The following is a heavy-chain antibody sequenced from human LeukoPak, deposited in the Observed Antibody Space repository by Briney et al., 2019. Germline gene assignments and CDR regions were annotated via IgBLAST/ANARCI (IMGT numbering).Heavy chain of an antibody. CDR3: ARDIRGNCFDS. Sequence: GGSLRLSCVAAGFIFDDSLMHWVRQAPGKGLEWVSLISRDGSTPYYADSVKGRFTISRDNSKNSLFLQLNSLTTEDTAVYFCARDIRGNCFDSWGQGTLVTVSS. CDR2: ISRDGSTP. CDR1: GFIFDDSL. D-gene: IGHD3-16*01. J-gene: IGHJ4*02. V-gene: IGHV3-43*01.